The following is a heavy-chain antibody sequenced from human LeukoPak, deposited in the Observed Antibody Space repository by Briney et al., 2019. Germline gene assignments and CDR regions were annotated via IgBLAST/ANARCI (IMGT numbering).Heavy chain of an antibody. D-gene: IGHD4-17*01. J-gene: IGHJ4*02. V-gene: IGHV4-30-2*01. CDR2: IYHSGST. Sequence: SETLSLTCTVSGGSISSYSWSWIRQPPGKGLEWIGYIYHSGSTYYNPSLKSRVTISVDRSKNQFSLKLSSVTAADTAVYYCARTVTTGGGFDYWGQGTLVTVSS. CDR3: ARTVTTGGGFDY. CDR1: GGSISSYS.